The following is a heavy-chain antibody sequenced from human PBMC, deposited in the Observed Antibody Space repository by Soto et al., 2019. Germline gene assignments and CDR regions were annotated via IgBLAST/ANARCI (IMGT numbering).Heavy chain of an antibody. Sequence: QVQLQESGPGLVKPSQTLSLTCTVSGGSISSGGYYWSWIRQHPGKGLEWIGYIYYSGSTYYNPSLKTRVTTAVARSKNQFSLKLSSVTAAATPVYYCARDIGSGSYFPPTYYYYSYMAVWGKGPTVTVSS. CDR3: ARDIGSGSYFPPTYYYYSYMAV. CDR1: GGSISSGGYY. CDR2: IYYSGST. V-gene: IGHV4-31*03. D-gene: IGHD3-10*01. J-gene: IGHJ6*03.